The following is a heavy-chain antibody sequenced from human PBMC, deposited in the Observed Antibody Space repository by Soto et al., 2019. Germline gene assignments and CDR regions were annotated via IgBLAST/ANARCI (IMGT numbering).Heavy chain of an antibody. CDR1: GGTLSSYA. Sequence: GASVKVSFKASGGTLSSYAISWVRQAPGQGLEWMGGIIPIFGTANYAQKFQGRVTITADESTSTAYMELSSLRSEDTAVYYCARDIRISVAARPDAFDIWGQGTIVTVSS. J-gene: IGHJ3*02. V-gene: IGHV1-69*13. CDR3: ARDIRISVAARPDAFDI. D-gene: IGHD6-6*01. CDR2: IIPIFGTA.